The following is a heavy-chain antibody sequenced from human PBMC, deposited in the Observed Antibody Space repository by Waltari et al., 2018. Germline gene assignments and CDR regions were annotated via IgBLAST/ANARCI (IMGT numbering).Heavy chain of an antibody. Sequence: QVQLVESGGGVVQPGRSLRLSCAASGFTFSSYGMHWVRQAPGKGLEWVAVIWYDGSNKYYADSVKGRFTISRDNSKNTLYLQMNSLRAEDTAVYYCARDYYGSGYYYGMDVWGQGTTVTVSS. V-gene: IGHV3-33*01. CDR3: ARDYYGSGYYYGMDV. CDR2: IWYDGSNK. CDR1: GFTFSSYG. J-gene: IGHJ6*02. D-gene: IGHD3-10*01.